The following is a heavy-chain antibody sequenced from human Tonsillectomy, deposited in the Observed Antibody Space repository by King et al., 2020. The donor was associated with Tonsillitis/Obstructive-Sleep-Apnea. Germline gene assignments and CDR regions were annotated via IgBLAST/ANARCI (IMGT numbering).Heavy chain of an antibody. J-gene: IGHJ4*02. V-gene: IGHV3-48*03. Sequence: VQLVESRGGLVQPGGSLRLSCAASGFPFSIYEMNWVRQAPGKGLEWVSYISSSGSTIYYADSVKGRFTISRDNAKNSLYLQMNSLRAEDTAVYYCAGDLPAPFAPSGCLDYWGQGTLVTVSS. D-gene: IGHD3-10*01. CDR3: AGDLPAPFAPSGCLDY. CDR2: ISSSGSTI. CDR1: GFPFSIYE.